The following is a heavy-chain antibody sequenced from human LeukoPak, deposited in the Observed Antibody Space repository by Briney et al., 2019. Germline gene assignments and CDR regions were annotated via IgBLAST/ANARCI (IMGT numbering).Heavy chain of an antibody. D-gene: IGHD6-13*01. CDR2: VDGGGGGT. Sequence: GGSLRLSCTASGFTFSSYAMTWVRQAPGRGLEWVSSVDGGGGGTYYADSVKGRFTISRDNSKDTLYLQMNGLRAEDTAVYFCAKQSAGSAAWYSLHYDFWGQGTLVTVSS. CDR1: GFTFSSYA. V-gene: IGHV3-23*01. J-gene: IGHJ4*02. CDR3: AKQSAGSAAWYSLHYDF.